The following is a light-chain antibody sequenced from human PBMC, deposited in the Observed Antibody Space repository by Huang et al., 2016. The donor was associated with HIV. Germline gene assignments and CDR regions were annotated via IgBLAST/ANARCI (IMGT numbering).Light chain of an antibody. CDR2: SAS. CDR1: QSVNNND. Sequence: EIVLTQSPGSLSLSPGEGATLSCRASQSVNNNDLAWYQQKPGQAPRLLIFSASNRATGIPDRVGGSGSGTDFTLTIRSLEPEDFAMYYCQQYGSSPWTFGQGTKVEVK. V-gene: IGKV3-20*01. CDR3: QQYGSSPWT. J-gene: IGKJ1*01.